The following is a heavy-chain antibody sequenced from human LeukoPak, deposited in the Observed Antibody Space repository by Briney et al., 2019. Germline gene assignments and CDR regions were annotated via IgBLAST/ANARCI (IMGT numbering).Heavy chain of an antibody. CDR2: ISSSSSYI. V-gene: IGHV3-21*01. J-gene: IGHJ2*01. Sequence: PGGSLRLSCAASGFTFSSYSMNWVRQAPGKGLEWGSSISSSSSYIYYADSVKGRFTISRDNAKNSLYLQMNSLRAEDTAVYYCARVEVVTGLEEYFDLWGRGTLVTVSS. CDR1: GFTFSSYS. D-gene: IGHD2-15*01. CDR3: ARVEVVTGLEEYFDL.